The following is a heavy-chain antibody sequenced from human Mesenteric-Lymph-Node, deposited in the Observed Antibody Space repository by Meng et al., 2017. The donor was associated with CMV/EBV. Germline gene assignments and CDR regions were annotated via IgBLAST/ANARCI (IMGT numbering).Heavy chain of an antibody. Sequence: LHPSDARSVTCAVYGGSFNGYYWNWIRQSPEKGLEWIGEINHSGSTTYNPSFTSRIIISVDTSTNQISLNMSSVTAADTAVYYCARGSSYDILTGYFDYWGQGALVTVSS. D-gene: IGHD3-9*01. CDR1: GGSFNGYY. J-gene: IGHJ4*02. V-gene: IGHV4-34*01. CDR2: INHSGST. CDR3: ARGSSYDILTGYFDY.